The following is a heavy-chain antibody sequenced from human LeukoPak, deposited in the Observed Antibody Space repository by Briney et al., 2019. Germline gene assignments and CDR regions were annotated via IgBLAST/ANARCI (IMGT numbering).Heavy chain of an antibody. Sequence: GGSLRLSCAASGFTFSSYAVSWVRQAPGKGLEWVAVIWFDGGKIYYADSVKGRFTISRDNSKNTLYLQMNSLRAEDTAVYHCARDFTNIRGGGYFDNWGQETLVTVSS. CDR2: IWFDGGKI. CDR1: GFTFSSYA. V-gene: IGHV3-33*08. J-gene: IGHJ4*02. CDR3: ARDFTNIRGGGYFDN. D-gene: IGHD2-15*01.